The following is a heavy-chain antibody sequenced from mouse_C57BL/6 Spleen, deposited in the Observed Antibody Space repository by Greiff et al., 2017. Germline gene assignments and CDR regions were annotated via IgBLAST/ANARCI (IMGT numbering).Heavy chain of an antibody. J-gene: IGHJ1*03. D-gene: IGHD2-3*01. CDR3: ARSPIHDGYWYFDV. CDR1: GFTFTDYY. CDR2: VYPYNGGT. Sequence: DVKLQESGPVLVKPGPSVKISCKASGFTFTDYYMHWVKQSHGKSLEWIGLVYPYNGGTSYNQKFKGKATLTVDTSSSTAYMELNSLTSEDSAVYYCARSPIHDGYWYFDVWGTGTTVTVSS. V-gene: IGHV1-36*01.